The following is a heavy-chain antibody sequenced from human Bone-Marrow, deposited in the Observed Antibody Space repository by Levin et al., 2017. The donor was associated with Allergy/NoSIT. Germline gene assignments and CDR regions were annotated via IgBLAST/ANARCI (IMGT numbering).Heavy chain of an antibody. J-gene: IGHJ3*02. V-gene: IGHV1-18*01. Sequence: ASVKVSCKASGYTFTSYGTTWVRQAPGQGLEWMGWISAYNGNTDYAQKFQGRVTMTTDTSTSTTYMELRSLRSDDTAVYYCARGVGATLGRAFDIWGQGTMVTVSS. CDR3: ARGVGATLGRAFDI. CDR1: GYTFTSYG. D-gene: IGHD2-15*01. CDR2: ISAYNGNT.